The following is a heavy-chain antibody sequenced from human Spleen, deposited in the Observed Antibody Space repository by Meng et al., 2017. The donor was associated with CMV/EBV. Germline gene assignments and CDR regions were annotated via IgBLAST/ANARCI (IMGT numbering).Heavy chain of an antibody. J-gene: IGHJ4*02. CDR1: GDSVSSSSYY. CDR3: ARGRSYELLDY. D-gene: IGHD1-26*01. CDR2: IYYSGNA. Sequence: SETLSLTCTVSGDSVSSSSYYWTWIRQPPGKGPEWIGYIYYSGNANYNPSLKSRVIISVDTSKNQFSLKVRSVTAADTAVYYCARGRSYELLDYWGQGTLVTVSS. V-gene: IGHV4-61*01.